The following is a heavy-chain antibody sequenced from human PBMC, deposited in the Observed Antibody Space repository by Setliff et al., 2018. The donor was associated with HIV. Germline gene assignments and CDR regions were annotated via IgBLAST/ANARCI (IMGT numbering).Heavy chain of an antibody. CDR3: ARQVSIPGVAVTPLDY. CDR2: INHSGST. D-gene: IGHD3-3*01. V-gene: IGHV4-34*01. Sequence: SETLSLTCAVFGGSFTDIGGSFTDYYWIWIRQPPGKGLEWIGEINHSGSTHYNPSLKSRFTISVDTSKNQFSLRLTSVTAADAAVYYCARQVSIPGVAVTPLDYWGQGSLVTVS. CDR1: GGSFTDIGGSFTDYY. J-gene: IGHJ4*02.